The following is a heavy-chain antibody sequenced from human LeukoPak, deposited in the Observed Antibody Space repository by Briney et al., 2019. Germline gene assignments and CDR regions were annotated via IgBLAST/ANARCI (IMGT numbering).Heavy chain of an antibody. CDR1: GGSFSGYY. CDR2: INHSGST. Sequence: PSETLSLTCAVYGGSFSGYYWSWIRQPPGKGLEWIGEINHSGSTNYNPSLKSRVTISVDTSKNQFSLKLSFVTAADTAVYYCARVEYSPDYWGQGTLVTVSS. CDR3: ARVEYSPDY. V-gene: IGHV4-34*01. J-gene: IGHJ4*02. D-gene: IGHD2/OR15-2a*01.